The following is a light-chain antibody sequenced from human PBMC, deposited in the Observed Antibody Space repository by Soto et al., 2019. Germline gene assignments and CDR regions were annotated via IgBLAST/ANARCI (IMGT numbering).Light chain of an antibody. CDR3: MQGLHLPRT. V-gene: IGKV2D-29*01. J-gene: IGKJ2*01. Sequence: DVVMTQSPLSLSVTPGQPASISCKSSQSLLHSDGKTYLFWYLQKPGQPPQLLIYAVSNRFSGVSDRFSGSGSGTDFTLRISRVEAADVGLYYCMQGLHLPRTFGQGTKLQIK. CDR2: AVS. CDR1: QSLLHSDGKTY.